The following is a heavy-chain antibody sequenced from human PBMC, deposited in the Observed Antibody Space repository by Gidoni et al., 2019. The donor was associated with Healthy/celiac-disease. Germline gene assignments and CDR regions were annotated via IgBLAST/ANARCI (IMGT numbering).Heavy chain of an antibody. CDR1: GFTFSRYA. V-gene: IGHV3-30-3*01. CDR3: ARDGGGSSGSYYNYYYGMDV. Sequence: QVQLVESGGGVVQPGRYLRLSCAASGFTFSRYAMHWVRQAPGKGLEWVAVISYDGSNKYYADSVKGRFTISRDNSKNTLYLQMNSLRAEDTAVYYCARDGGGSSGSYYNYYYGMDVWGQGTTVTVSS. CDR2: ISYDGSNK. J-gene: IGHJ6*02. D-gene: IGHD1-26*01.